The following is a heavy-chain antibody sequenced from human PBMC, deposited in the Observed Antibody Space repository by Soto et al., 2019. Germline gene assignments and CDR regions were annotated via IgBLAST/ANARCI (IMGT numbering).Heavy chain of an antibody. CDR1: GYTFTTYA. V-gene: IGHV1-3*01. CDR3: GRSVVGATGEILYNAMDV. CDR2: INPASGHT. J-gene: IGHJ6*02. Sequence: QVQLVQSGAEVKKPGASVKVSCKASGYTFTTYALHWVRQAPGQRPEWMGWINPASGHTKYSKKFQDRVTITRDTFASTGWMELSSLRSEDTAVYYCGRSVVGATGEILYNAMDVWGQGTTVTVSS. D-gene: IGHD1-26*01.